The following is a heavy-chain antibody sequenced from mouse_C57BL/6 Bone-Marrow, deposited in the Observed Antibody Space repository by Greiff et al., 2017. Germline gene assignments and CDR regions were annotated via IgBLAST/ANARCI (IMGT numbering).Heavy chain of an antibody. CDR1: GFNIKDDY. CDR2: IDPENGDT. J-gene: IGHJ2*01. V-gene: IGHV14-4*01. D-gene: IGHD1-2*01. CDR3: TTSPTTAFDY. Sequence: EVQLQQSGAELVRPGASVKLSCTASGFNIKDDYMHWVKQRPEQGLEWIGWIDPENGDTEYASKFQGKATITADTSSNTAYLHLSSLTSEDTAVYYCTTSPTTAFDYWGQGTTLTVSS.